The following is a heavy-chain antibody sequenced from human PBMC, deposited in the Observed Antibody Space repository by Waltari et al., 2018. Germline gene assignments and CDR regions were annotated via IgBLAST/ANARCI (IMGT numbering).Heavy chain of an antibody. D-gene: IGHD3-10*01. V-gene: IGHV3-74*01. Sequence: EVQLVESGGGLVQPGGSLRPSCAASGFSFGDYWMTWVPQVPGKGPVWVSRINIDGSSTIYADSVKGRFTISRDNAKNTLYLQMNSLRADDTAVYYCVRRSIRGYIKEGPNWFDPWGQGTLVTVSS. J-gene: IGHJ5*02. CDR3: VRRSIRGYIKEGPNWFDP. CDR2: INIDGSST. CDR1: GFSFGDYW.